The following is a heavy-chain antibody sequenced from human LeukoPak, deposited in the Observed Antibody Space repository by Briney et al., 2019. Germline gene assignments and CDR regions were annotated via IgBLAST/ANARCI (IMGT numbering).Heavy chain of an antibody. Sequence: GSGPALVKPPQTLTLTCTFSGFSLRTRGMCVSWIRQPPGKALEWLALIDWDDDKYYSTSLKTRLTISKDTSKNQVVLTMTNMDPVDTATYYCARMAAAGTIRYYYYGMDVWGQGTTVTVSS. D-gene: IGHD6-13*01. J-gene: IGHJ6*02. CDR1: GFSLRTRGMC. V-gene: IGHV2-70*01. CDR2: IDWDDDK. CDR3: ARMAAAGTIRYYYYGMDV.